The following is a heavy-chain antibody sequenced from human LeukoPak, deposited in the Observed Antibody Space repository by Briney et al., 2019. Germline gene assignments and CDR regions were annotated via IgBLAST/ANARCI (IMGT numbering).Heavy chain of an antibody. CDR1: GYTFTRYY. V-gene: IGHV1-46*01. Sequence: ASVKVSCKASGYTFTRYYMNWVRQAPGQGLEWMGIIYPSGGSTNYAQKFQGRVTMTRDTSTCTIYMEVSRLRSEDTAGYYCATSFRAVNWFDPWGQGTLVTVSS. CDR3: ATSFRAVNWFDP. CDR2: IYPSGGST. J-gene: IGHJ5*02. D-gene: IGHD3-10*01.